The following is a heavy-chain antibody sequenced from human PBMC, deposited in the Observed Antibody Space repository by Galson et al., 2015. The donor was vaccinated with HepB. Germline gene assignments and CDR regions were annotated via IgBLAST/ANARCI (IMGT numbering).Heavy chain of an antibody. CDR3: ARSPLRFLDWLPYYDYYYMDV. CDR2: MNTNTGKP. D-gene: IGHD3-3*01. J-gene: IGHJ6*03. CDR1: GYTFTDYV. V-gene: IGHV7-4-1*02. Sequence: SVKVSCKASGYTFTDYVVHWVRQAPGQGLEWMGWMNTNTGKPTYAPGFPGRFVFSLDTSVTTAYLQISSLETDDTAVYYCARSPLRFLDWLPYYDYYYMDVWGEGTTVTVSS.